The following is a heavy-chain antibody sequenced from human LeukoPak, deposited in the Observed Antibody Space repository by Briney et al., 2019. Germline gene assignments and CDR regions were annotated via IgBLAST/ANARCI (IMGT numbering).Heavy chain of an antibody. J-gene: IGHJ4*02. CDR2: INHSGGT. Sequence: SETLSLTCAVSGGSISSGGYSWSWIRQPPGKGLEWIGEINHSGGTNYNPSLKSRVTISVDTSKNQFSLKLSSVTAADTAVYYCARGPRILLWFGELSPKTPLDYWGQGTLVTVSS. V-gene: IGHV4-30-2*01. CDR1: GGSISSGGYS. CDR3: ARGPRILLWFGELSPKTPLDY. D-gene: IGHD3-10*01.